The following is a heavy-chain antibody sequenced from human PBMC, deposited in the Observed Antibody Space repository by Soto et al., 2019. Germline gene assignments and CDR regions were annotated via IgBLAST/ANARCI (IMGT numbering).Heavy chain of an antibody. CDR2: IDLDSRNT. D-gene: IGHD7-27*01. J-gene: IGHJ4*02. V-gene: IGHV1-2*02. Sequence: ASVKVSCKASGHTFTGHHMHCVRQAPGQGLEWMGYIDLDSRNTRYAQKFQGRVTTTRDTSITTAYMELSGLRFDDTAVYYCGLEPTGTGGFDYWGQGTLVTVSS. CDR3: GLEPTGTGGFDY. CDR1: GHTFTGHH.